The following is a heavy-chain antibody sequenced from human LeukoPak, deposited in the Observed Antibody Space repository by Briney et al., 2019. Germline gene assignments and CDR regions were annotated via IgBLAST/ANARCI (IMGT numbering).Heavy chain of an antibody. CDR2: IIPIFGTA. J-gene: IGHJ5*02. D-gene: IGHD1-1*01. CDR3: ARGAIPRPYWNPDGEFDP. V-gene: IGHV1-69*05. CDR1: GGTFSRYA. Sequence: GASVKVSCKASGGTFSRYAISWVRQAPGQGLEWMGGIIPIFGTANYAQKFQGRVTITTDESTSTAYMELSSLRSEDTAVYYCARGAIPRPYWNPDGEFDPWGQGTLVTVSS.